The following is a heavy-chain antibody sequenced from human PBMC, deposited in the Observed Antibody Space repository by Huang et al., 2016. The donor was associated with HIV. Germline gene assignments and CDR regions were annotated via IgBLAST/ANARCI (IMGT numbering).Heavy chain of an antibody. CDR1: GFSLSTGEVG. D-gene: IGHD3-22*01. V-gene: IGHV2-5*02. J-gene: IGHJ4*02. CDR3: AHGAYDTRGYFFRLRFDY. CDR2: IHWDDDK. Sequence: QITLKESGPTLVKPTQTLTLTCSFSGFSLSTGEVGVGWIRQPPGKALEWLALIHWDDDKRHSPSLKSRLTITKDTSKNQVVLTMTNMDPVDTATYYCAHGAYDTRGYFFRLRFDYWGQGTLVTVSS.